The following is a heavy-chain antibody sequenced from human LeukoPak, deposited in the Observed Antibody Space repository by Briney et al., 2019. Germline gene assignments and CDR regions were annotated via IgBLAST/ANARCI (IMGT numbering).Heavy chain of an antibody. Sequence: ASVKVSCKASGYTFTGYYMHWVRQAPGQGLEWMGWMNPNSGNTGYAQKFQGRVTMARNTSICTAYMELSSLRSEDTAVYYCARGSTADYGDYADYWGQGTLVTVSS. J-gene: IGHJ4*02. D-gene: IGHD4-17*01. CDR2: MNPNSGNT. V-gene: IGHV1-8*02. CDR1: GYTFTGYY. CDR3: ARGSTADYGDYADY.